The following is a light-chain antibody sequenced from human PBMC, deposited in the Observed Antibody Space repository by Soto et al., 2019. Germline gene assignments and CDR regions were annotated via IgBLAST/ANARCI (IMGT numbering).Light chain of an antibody. CDR1: QSVSSY. J-gene: IGKJ1*01. Sequence: EIVLTQSPATLSLSPGERATLSCRASQSVSSYLAWYQQKPGQAPRLLIYDASNRATDIPARFSGSGSGTDFTLTISSLEPEDFAVYYCLQRGGWPWTFGQGTKVEI. CDR3: LQRGGWPWT. CDR2: DAS. V-gene: IGKV3-11*01.